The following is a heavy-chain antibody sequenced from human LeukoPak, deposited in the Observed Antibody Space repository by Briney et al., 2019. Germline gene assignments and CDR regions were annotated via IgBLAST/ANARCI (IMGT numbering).Heavy chain of an antibody. V-gene: IGHV1-18*01. D-gene: IGHD5-24*01. CDR3: ARDSFGEMATISGDY. CDR2: ISAYNGNT. CDR1: GYTFTSYG. J-gene: IGHJ4*02. Sequence: GASVKVSCKASGYTFTSYGISWVRQAPEQGLEWMGWISAYNGNTNYAQKLQGRVTMTTDTSTSTAYMELRSLRSDDTAVYYCARDSFGEMATISGDYWGQGTLVTVSS.